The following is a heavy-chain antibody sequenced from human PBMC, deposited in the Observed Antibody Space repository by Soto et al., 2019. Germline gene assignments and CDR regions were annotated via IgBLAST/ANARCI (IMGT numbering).Heavy chain of an antibody. D-gene: IGHD4-4*01. J-gene: IGHJ4*02. CDR1: GGSVSSGTYY. CDR3: ARTYSYYANFDN. V-gene: IGHV4-61*01. CDR2: IYYSGST. Sequence: PSESLSLTCTVSGGSVSSGTYYWSWIRQPPGKGLEWIGYIYYSGSTNYNPSLKSRVTVSTDTSKNQFSLKLSSVIAADTAVYYCARTYSYYANFDNWGQGTLVTVS.